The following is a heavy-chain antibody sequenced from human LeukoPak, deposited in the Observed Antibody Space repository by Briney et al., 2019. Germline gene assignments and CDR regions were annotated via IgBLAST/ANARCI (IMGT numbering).Heavy chain of an antibody. CDR3: AKLARDYCFSTTCPNWFDP. D-gene: IGHD2/OR15-2a*01. Sequence: GGSLRLSCTASGFTFSSYAMSWVRQAPGKGPEWVSAISGSGGSTYYADSVKGRFTISRDNSKNTLYLLLNSLRAEDTAVYYCAKLARDYCFSTTCPNWFDPWGQGSLVTVSS. V-gene: IGHV3-23*01. CDR2: ISGSGGST. CDR1: GFTFSSYA. J-gene: IGHJ5*02.